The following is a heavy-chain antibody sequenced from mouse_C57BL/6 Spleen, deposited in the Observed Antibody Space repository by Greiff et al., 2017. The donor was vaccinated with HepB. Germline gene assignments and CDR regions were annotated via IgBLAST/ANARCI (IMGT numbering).Heavy chain of an antibody. D-gene: IGHD1-1*01. V-gene: IGHV1-76*01. CDR3: ARDVLRRAMDY. CDR2: IYPGSGNT. J-gene: IGHJ4*01. Sequence: QVQLKESGAELVRPGASVKLSCKASGYTFTDYYINWVKQRPGQGLEWIARIYPGSGNTYYNEKFKGKATLTAEKSSSTAYMQLSSLTSEDSAVYFCARDVLRRAMDYWGQGTSVTVSS. CDR1: GYTFTDYY.